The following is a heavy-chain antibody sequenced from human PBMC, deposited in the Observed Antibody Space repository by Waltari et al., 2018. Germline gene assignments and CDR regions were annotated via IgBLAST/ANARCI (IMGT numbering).Heavy chain of an antibody. V-gene: IGHV3-30*18. Sequence: QFQLVESGGGVVQPGTSLRLSCAASGFTFSNCGMHWVRQPPGQGLEWVEVISNDGRDKHYADSVKSRFIVSRDNSKNTPYLQINSLRADDTAVYYCVKYSGFDYFFDYWGQGTLVTVSS. CDR2: ISNDGRDK. CDR1: GFTFSNCG. CDR3: VKYSGFDYFFDY. D-gene: IGHD5-12*01. J-gene: IGHJ4*02.